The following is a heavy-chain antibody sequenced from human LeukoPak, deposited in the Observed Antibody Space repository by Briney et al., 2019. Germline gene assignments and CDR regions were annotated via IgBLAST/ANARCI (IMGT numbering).Heavy chain of an antibody. CDR1: GGSFSGYF. J-gene: IGHJ4*02. D-gene: IGHD2-2*01. CDR2: INHSGST. V-gene: IGHV4-34*01. CDR3: ASSPHCSSTSCPVPFDY. Sequence: SETLSLTCAVYGGSFSGYFWSWIRQPPGKGLEWIGEINHSGSTNYNPSLKSRVTISVDTSKNQFSLKLSSVTAADTAVYYCASSPHCSSTSCPVPFDYWGQGTLVTVSS.